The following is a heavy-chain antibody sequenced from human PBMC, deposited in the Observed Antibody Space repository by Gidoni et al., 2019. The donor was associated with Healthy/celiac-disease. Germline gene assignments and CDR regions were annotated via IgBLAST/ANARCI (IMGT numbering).Heavy chain of an antibody. CDR3: ARDYGGNSYAFDI. CDR1: GGSISSGGYY. J-gene: IGHJ3*02. Sequence: QVQLQESGPGLVKPSQTLSPTCTVSGGSISSGGYYWSWNRQHPGKGLEWIGYIYYSGSTYYNPSLKSRVTISVDTSKNQFSLKLSSVTAADTAVYYCARDYGGNSYAFDIWGQGTMVTVSS. V-gene: IGHV4-31*03. D-gene: IGHD4-17*01. CDR2: IYYSGST.